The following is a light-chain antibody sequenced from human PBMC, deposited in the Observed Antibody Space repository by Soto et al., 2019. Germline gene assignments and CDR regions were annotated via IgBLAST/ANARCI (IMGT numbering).Light chain of an antibody. J-gene: IGLJ1*01. CDR1: SSDVGGYNY. V-gene: IGLV2-8*01. CDR3: SSYAGSSNV. CDR2: EVN. Sequence: QSALTQPPSASGSPGQSVAISCTGTSSDVGGYNYVSWYQQHPGKAPKLMIYEVNKRPSGVPDRFSGSKSGNTASLTVSGLHDEDEDDYYCSSYAGSSNVFGTGTKLTVL.